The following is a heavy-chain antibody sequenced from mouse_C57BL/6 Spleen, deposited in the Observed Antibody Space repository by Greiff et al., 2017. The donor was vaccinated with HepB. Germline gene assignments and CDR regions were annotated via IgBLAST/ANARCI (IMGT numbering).Heavy chain of an antibody. D-gene: IGHD3-1*01. CDR2: INPSSGYT. V-gene: IGHV1-4*01. CDR1: GYTFTSYT. J-gene: IGHJ2*01. CDR3: ARPGNSGFDY. Sequence: VQLVESGAELARPGASVKMSCKASGYTFTSYTMHWVKQRPGQGLEWIGYINPSSGYTKYNQKFKDKATLTADKSSSTAYMQLSSLTSEDSAVYYCARPGNSGFDYWGQGTTLTVSS.